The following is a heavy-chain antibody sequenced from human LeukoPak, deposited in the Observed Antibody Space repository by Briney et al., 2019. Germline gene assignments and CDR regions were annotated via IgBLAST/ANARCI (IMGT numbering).Heavy chain of an antibody. V-gene: IGHV4-59*01. CDR1: GGSMSTYY. CDR3: AGMRITTPTVRTLDY. D-gene: IGHD1-14*01. Sequence: SETLSLTCTVSGGSMSTYYWTWIRQPPGKGLEWIGFIYYTGSTNYNPSLKSRVTISVDTSKNQFSLRLSSVTAADPAVYYCAGMRITTPTVRTLDYWGQGTLVTVSS. J-gene: IGHJ4*02. CDR2: IYYTGST.